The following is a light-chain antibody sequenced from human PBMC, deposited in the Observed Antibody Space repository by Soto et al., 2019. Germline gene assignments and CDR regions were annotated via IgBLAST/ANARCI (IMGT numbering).Light chain of an antibody. CDR3: QQRSNGPPRLT. CDR1: QSISSY. J-gene: IGKJ4*01. Sequence: EIVLTQSPATLSLSPGERATLSCRASQSISSYLGWYQQKPGQAPRLLIYDASNRATGIPARFSGSGSGTDFTLTISSLEPEDFAVYYCQQRSNGPPRLTFGGGTKVEIK. CDR2: DAS. V-gene: IGKV3-11*01.